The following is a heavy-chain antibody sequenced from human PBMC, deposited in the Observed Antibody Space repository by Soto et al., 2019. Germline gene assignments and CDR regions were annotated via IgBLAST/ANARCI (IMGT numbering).Heavy chain of an antibody. V-gene: IGHV5-51*01. CDR3: ARHGAGCSGGSCHSRYYYGMDV. Sequence: GESLKISCKGSGYSFTSYWIGWVRQMPGKGLEGMGIIYSGDSDTRYSPSFQGQVTISADKSISTAYLQWSSLKASDTAMYYCARHGAGCSGGSCHSRYYYGMDVWGQGTTVTVSS. J-gene: IGHJ6*02. D-gene: IGHD2-15*01. CDR2: IYSGDSDT. CDR1: GYSFTSYW.